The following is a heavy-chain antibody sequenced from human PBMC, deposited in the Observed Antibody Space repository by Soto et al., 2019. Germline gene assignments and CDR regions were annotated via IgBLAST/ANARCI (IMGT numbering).Heavy chain of an antibody. D-gene: IGHD2-15*01. CDR3: ARIYCSGGSCYPPSYYSYYYMDV. Sequence: LFRLPLGKELDWIGEINHSGSTNYNPSLKSRVTISVDTSKNQFSLKLSSVTAADTAVYYCARIYCSGGSCYPPSYYSYYYMDVWCKGTTVT. V-gene: IGHV4-34*01. J-gene: IGHJ6*03. CDR2: INHSGST.